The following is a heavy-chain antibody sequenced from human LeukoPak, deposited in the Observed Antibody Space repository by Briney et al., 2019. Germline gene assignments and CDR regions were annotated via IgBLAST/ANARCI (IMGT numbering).Heavy chain of an antibody. CDR2: IYSGDST. V-gene: IGHV3-53*05. CDR1: GFTVSNNY. Sequence: GGSLRLSCAASGFTVSNNYMSWVRQAPGKGLEWVSVIYSGDSTYYADSVKGRFTISRDNSKNMVYLQMNSLRAEDTAVYYCAKAGCSGGSCYVYFDYWGQGTLVTVSS. CDR3: AKAGCSGGSCYVYFDY. D-gene: IGHD2-15*01. J-gene: IGHJ4*02.